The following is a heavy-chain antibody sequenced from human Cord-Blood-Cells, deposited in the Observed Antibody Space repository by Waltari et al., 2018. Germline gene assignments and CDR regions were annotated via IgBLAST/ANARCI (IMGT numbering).Heavy chain of an antibody. Sequence: QVQLQQWGAGLLKPSETLSLTCAVYGGSFSGYYWSWIRQPPGKGLEWIGEINHSGSTNYNPSIKSRVTISVDTSKNQFSLKLSSVTAADTAVYYCANHSSGYNWFDPWGQGTLITVSS. CDR2: INHSGST. CDR1: GGSFSGYY. D-gene: IGHD3-22*01. V-gene: IGHV4-34*01. J-gene: IGHJ5*02. CDR3: ANHSSGYNWFDP.